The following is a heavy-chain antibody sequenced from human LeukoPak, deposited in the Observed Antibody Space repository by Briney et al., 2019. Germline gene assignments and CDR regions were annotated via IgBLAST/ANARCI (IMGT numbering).Heavy chain of an antibody. V-gene: IGHV4-39*07. J-gene: IGHJ4*02. D-gene: IGHD6-6*01. CDR3: ARDHSSSTSGFDC. CDR1: GGSISRSSYY. Sequence: PSETLSLTCTVSGGSISRSSYYWGWIRQPPGKGLEWIGSIYYSGSTYYNPSLKSRVTISVDTSKNQFSLKLSSVTAADTAVYYCARDHSSSTSGFDCWGQGTLVTVSS. CDR2: IYYSGST.